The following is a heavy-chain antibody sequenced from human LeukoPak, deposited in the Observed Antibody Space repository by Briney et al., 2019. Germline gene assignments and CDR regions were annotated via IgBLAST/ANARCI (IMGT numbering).Heavy chain of an antibody. J-gene: IGHJ2*01. D-gene: IGHD4-17*01. CDR1: GCTFSSYG. CDR3: AKVGYAVTKTDWYFDL. V-gene: IGHV3-30*18. CDR2: ISYDGSNK. Sequence: PGGSLRLSCAASGCTFSSYGMHWVRQAPGKGLEWVAVISYDGSNKYYADSVKGRFTISRDNSKNTLYLQMNSLRAEDTAVYYCAKVGYAVTKTDWYFDLWGRGTLVTVSS.